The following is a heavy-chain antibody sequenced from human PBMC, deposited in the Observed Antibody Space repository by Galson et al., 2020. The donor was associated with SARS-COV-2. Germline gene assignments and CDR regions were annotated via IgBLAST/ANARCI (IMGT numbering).Heavy chain of an antibody. CDR2: IYWDDDK. V-gene: IGHV2-5*02. Sequence: SGPTLVKPTQTLTLTCTFSGFSLSTSGVGVGWIRQPPGKALEWLALIYWDDDKRYSPSLKSRLTITKDTSKNQVVLTMTNMDPVDTATYYCAHLIAHLWFGEFHGFGYWGQGTLVTVSS. CDR1: GFSLSTSGVG. J-gene: IGHJ4*02. CDR3: AHLIAHLWFGEFHGFGY. D-gene: IGHD3-10*01.